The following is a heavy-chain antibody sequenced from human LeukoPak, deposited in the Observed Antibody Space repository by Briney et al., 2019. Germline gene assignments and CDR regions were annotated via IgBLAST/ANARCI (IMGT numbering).Heavy chain of an antibody. D-gene: IGHD3-22*01. V-gene: IGHV4-39*07. CDR2: IYYSGST. CDR1: GGSISSGSYS. CDR3: ARVVQSTDSSGFYLPEYFQH. J-gene: IGHJ1*01. Sequence: PSETLSLTCTVSGGSISSGSYSWGWIRQPPGKGLEWIGSIYYSGSTDYNPSLKSRVTISVDTSKNQFSLKLSSVTAADTAVYYCARVVQSTDSSGFYLPEYFQHWGQGTLVTVSS.